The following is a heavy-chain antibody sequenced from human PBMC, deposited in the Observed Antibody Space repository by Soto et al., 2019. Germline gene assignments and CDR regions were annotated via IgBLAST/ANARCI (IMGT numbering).Heavy chain of an antibody. CDR3: ARACSSNSCYDVFDY. V-gene: IGHV4-4*07. CDR2: IYTSGST. Sequence: SETLSLTCTVSGGSISSYYWSWIRQPAGKGLEWIGRIYTSGSTNYNPSLKSRVTMSVDTSKNQFSLKLSSVTAADTAVYYCARACSSNSCYDVFDYWGQGNMVTVYS. J-gene: IGHJ4*02. CDR1: GGSISSYY. D-gene: IGHD2-2*01.